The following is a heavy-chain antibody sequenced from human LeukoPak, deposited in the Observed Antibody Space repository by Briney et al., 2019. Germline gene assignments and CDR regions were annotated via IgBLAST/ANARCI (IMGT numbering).Heavy chain of an antibody. CDR3: ARLLRYFDWALSYYYYMDV. J-gene: IGHJ6*03. CDR1: GGSFRGYY. V-gene: IGHV4-34*01. Sequence: SETLSLTCAVYGGSFRGYYWSWIPHPPGKGGEWIGEINHSGSTNYNPSLKSRVTISVDTSKNQFSLKLSSVTAADTAVYYCARLLRYFDWALSYYYYMDVWGKGTTVTISS. CDR2: INHSGST. D-gene: IGHD3-9*01.